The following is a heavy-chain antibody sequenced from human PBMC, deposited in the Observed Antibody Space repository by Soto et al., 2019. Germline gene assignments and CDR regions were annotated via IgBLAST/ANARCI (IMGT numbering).Heavy chain of an antibody. CDR1: GYTFTSYG. V-gene: IGHV1-18*01. J-gene: IGHJ4*02. Sequence: ASVKVSCKASGYTFTSYGISWVRQAPGQGLEWMGWISAYNGNTNYAQKLQGRVTMTTDTSTSTAYMELGSLRSGDTAVYYCATACGSCPFYYWGQGTLVTVSS. D-gene: IGHD2-15*01. CDR3: ATACGSCPFYY. CDR2: ISAYNGNT.